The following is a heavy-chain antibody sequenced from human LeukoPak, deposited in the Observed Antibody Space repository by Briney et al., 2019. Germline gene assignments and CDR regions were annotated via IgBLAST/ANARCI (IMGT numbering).Heavy chain of an antibody. CDR2: IYFSGST. V-gene: IGHV4-31*03. Sequence: SVTLSLTCTVSGGSISSAAYYWSWIRQLPGKGLEWLGYIYFSGSTYYNPSLKSRITISVDASKNQFSLKLSSVTVADTAVYYCARGDGYNLDYWGQGTLVTVSS. J-gene: IGHJ4*02. D-gene: IGHD5-24*01. CDR3: ARGDGYNLDY. CDR1: GGSISSAAYY.